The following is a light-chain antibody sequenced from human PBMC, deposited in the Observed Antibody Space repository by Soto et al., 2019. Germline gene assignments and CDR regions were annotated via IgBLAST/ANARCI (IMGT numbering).Light chain of an antibody. Sequence: DIQMTQSPSSVSASVGDRVTITCRARQGLSSWLAWYQQKPGQAPKFLIYAASTLQSGVPSRFSGSASGTEFTLTISNLQPEDFATYYCQQAYSFPITFGQGTRLEIK. J-gene: IGKJ5*01. CDR1: QGLSSW. CDR3: QQAYSFPIT. V-gene: IGKV1-12*01. CDR2: AAS.